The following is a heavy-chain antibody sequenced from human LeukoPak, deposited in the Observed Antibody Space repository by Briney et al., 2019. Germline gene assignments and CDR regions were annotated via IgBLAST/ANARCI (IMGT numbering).Heavy chain of an antibody. Sequence: PGGSLRLSCAVSGSTFSTYWMSWVRQAPGKGLEWVANMKQDGNEEYYVDSVKGRSTISRDNAKNSLYLQMNSLRAEDTAVYYCARPYSSGWYGVFNYWGQGTLVTVSS. V-gene: IGHV3-7*05. CDR2: MKQDGNEE. D-gene: IGHD6-19*01. J-gene: IGHJ4*02. CDR3: ARPYSSGWYGVFNY. CDR1: GSTFSTYW.